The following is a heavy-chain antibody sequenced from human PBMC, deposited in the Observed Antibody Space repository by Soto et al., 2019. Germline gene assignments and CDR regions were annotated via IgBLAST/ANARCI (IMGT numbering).Heavy chain of an antibody. Sequence: SETLSLTCAVYGGSFSGYYWSWIRQPPGKGLEWIGEINHSGSTNYNPSLKSRVTISVDTSKNQFSLKLSSVTAADTAVYYCARGVAYYDFWSGYQKNYYYYYMDVWGKGTTVTVS. J-gene: IGHJ6*03. D-gene: IGHD3-3*01. V-gene: IGHV4-34*01. CDR3: ARGVAYYDFWSGYQKNYYYYYMDV. CDR1: GGSFSGYY. CDR2: INHSGST.